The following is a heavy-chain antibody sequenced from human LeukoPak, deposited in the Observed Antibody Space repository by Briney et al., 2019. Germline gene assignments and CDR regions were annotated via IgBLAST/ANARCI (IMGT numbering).Heavy chain of an antibody. D-gene: IGHD3-10*01. CDR2: ISSSSSTI. CDR1: GFTFSSYS. V-gene: IGHV3-48*01. Sequence: PGGSLRLSCAASGFTFSSYSMNWVRQAPGKGLEWVSYISSSSSTIYYADSVKGRFTISRDNAKNSLYLQMNSLRAEDTAEYYCARDPSPSITMVRGTWFDPWGQGTLVTVSS. CDR3: ARDPSPSITMVRGTWFDP. J-gene: IGHJ5*02.